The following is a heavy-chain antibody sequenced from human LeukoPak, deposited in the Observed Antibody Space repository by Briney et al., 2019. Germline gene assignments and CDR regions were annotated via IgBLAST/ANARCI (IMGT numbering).Heavy chain of an antibody. Sequence: SETLSLTCTVSGGSISTYTWSWIRQPAERGLEWIGRFYSNGNTAYTPSVKSRVTMSVYISKNQVSLKLTSVTAADTAIYYCARAFSSKNWFDTWGQGTLVAVSS. V-gene: IGHV4-4*07. CDR3: ARAFSSKNWFDT. CDR1: GGSISTYT. CDR2: FYSNGNT. J-gene: IGHJ5*02.